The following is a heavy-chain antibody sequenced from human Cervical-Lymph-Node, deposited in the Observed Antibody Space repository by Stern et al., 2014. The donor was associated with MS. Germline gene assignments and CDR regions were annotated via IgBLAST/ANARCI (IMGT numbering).Heavy chain of an antibody. CDR3: ARGGRGVGLES. V-gene: IGHV3-30-3*01. CDR1: GFTFRTYA. CDR2: GSYDGTQS. J-gene: IGHJ4*02. Sequence: QVQLVESGGGVVQPGRSLSLSCVASGFTFRTYAMHWVRQAPGKGLEWVAFGSYDGTQSSTTASVKARFPISRDNSKNTLYLHMNSLRDEDTAVYFCARGGRGVGLESWGQGALVTVSS. D-gene: IGHD3-10*01.